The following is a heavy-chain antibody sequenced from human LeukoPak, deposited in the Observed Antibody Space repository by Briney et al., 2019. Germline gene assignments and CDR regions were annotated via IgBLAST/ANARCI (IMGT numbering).Heavy chain of an antibody. V-gene: IGHV3-23*01. CDR3: AKDLYSSGWSEYFDY. D-gene: IGHD6-19*01. J-gene: IGHJ4*02. Sequence: GGSLRLSCAASGFTFSSYAMSWVRQAPGKGLEWVSAISGSGGSTCYADSVKGRFTISRDNSKNTLYLQMNSLRAEDTAVYYCAKDLYSSGWSEYFDYWGQGTLVTVSS. CDR1: GFTFSSYA. CDR2: ISGSGGST.